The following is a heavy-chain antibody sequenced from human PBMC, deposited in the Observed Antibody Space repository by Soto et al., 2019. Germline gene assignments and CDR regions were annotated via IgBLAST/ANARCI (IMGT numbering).Heavy chain of an antibody. CDR1: GGSISSGGYY. D-gene: IGHD6-6*01. CDR2: IYYSGST. CDR3: AAWGEQLGWYFDL. J-gene: IGHJ2*01. Sequence: QVQLQESGPGLVKPSQTLSLTYTVSGGSISSGGYYWSWIRQHPGKGLEWIGYIYYSGSTYYNPSLKSRVTISVDTSKNQFSLKLSSVTAADTAVYYCAAWGEQLGWYFDLWGRGTLVTVSS. V-gene: IGHV4-31*03.